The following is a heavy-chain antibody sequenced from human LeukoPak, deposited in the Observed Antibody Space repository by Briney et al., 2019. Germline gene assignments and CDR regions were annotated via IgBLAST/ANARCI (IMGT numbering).Heavy chain of an antibody. Sequence: PSDTLSLTCAVSGYAMSSSNWWGWIRQPPGKELEWIGYIYYNGNTDYNPSLKSRVTISVDTSKNQFSLKLSSVTAADTAVYYCARTYSTPGYYYYYMGVWGKGTTVTISS. J-gene: IGHJ6*03. D-gene: IGHD6-13*01. V-gene: IGHV4-28*01. CDR3: ARTYSTPGYYYYYMGV. CDR1: GYAMSSSNW. CDR2: IYYNGNT.